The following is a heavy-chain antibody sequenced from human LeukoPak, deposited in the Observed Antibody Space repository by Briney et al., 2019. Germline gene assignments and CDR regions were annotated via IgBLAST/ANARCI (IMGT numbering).Heavy chain of an antibody. Sequence: SETLSLTCAVYGGSFSGYYWSWIRQPAGKGLEWIGRIYISGSTNYNPSLKSRVTMSVDTSKNQFSLKLSSVAAADTAVYYCARDRGTWNDDGFDYWGQGTLVTVSS. CDR1: GGSFSGYY. CDR3: ARDRGTWNDDGFDY. V-gene: IGHV4-4*07. J-gene: IGHJ4*02. CDR2: IYISGST. D-gene: IGHD1-1*01.